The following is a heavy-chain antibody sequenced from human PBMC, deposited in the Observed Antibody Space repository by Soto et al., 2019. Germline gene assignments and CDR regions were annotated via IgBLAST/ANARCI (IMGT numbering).Heavy chain of an antibody. CDR3: AEEVQVHPPVFVY. D-gene: IGHD3-10*01. J-gene: IGHJ4*02. Sequence: QVQLVQSGAEMKKPGSSVKVSCQSSGGTFNTYAMNWVRQAPGQGPEWMGDISPMFGAANYAPKFQGRVTNSADESQGNSYIPLDSLTSEDHALYFRAEEVQVHPPVFVYWGQGTLVTVSS. CDR1: GGTFNTYA. CDR2: ISPMFGAA. V-gene: IGHV1-69*19.